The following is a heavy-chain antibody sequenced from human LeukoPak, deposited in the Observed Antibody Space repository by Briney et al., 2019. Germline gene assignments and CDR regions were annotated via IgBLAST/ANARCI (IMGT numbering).Heavy chain of an antibody. CDR2: IFYSGST. J-gene: IGHJ3*02. CDR1: GGSISTSNYY. V-gene: IGHV4-39*07. CDR3: AKSNGYGLVDI. Sequence: PSETLSLTCTVSGGSISTSNYYWGWIRQPPGKGLEWIGNIFYSGSTYYSPSLRSRVTISLDTSRNQFSLKLNSVTAADTAVHYCAKSNGYGLVDIWGRGTMVTVSS. D-gene: IGHD3-10*01.